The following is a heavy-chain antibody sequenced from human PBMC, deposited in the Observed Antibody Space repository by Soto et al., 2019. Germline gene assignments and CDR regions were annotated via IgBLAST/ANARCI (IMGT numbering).Heavy chain of an antibody. V-gene: IGHV4-59*12. D-gene: IGHD3-3*01. CDR2: IYYSGST. CDR3: ARDPGGFGLLRAFDI. Sequence: SETLSLTCTVSGGSISSYYWSWIRQPPGKGLEWIGYIYYSGSTNYNPSLKSRVTISVDTSKNQFSLKLSSVTAADTAVYYCARDPGGFGLLRAFDIWGQGSMVTVSS. CDR1: GGSISSYY. J-gene: IGHJ3*02.